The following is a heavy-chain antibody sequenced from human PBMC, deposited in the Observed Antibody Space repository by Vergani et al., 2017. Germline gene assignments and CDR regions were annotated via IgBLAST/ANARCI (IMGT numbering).Heavy chain of an antibody. CDR2: INHSGST. CDR1: GGSFSGYY. Sequence: QVQLQQWGAGLLKPSETLSLTCAVYGGSFSGYYWSWIRQPPGKGLEWSGEINHSGSTNYNPSLKSRVTIAVDTYKNQFSLKLSCVTAADTAVYYCARGVAVAVPAAQRWFDPWGQGTLVTVSS. V-gene: IGHV4-34*01. J-gene: IGHJ5*02. D-gene: IGHD2-2*01. CDR3: ARGVAVAVPAAQRWFDP.